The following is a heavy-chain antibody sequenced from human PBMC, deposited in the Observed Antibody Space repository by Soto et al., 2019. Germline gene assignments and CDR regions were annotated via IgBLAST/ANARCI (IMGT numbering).Heavy chain of an antibody. Sequence: GGSLRLSCAASGFTVSSNYMSWVRQAPGKGLEWVSVIYSGGSTYYADSAEGRFTISRDNSKHTLSLQMNSLRAEDTAVYFWAKATTPYYYYYGIDVWGQGTTVTVSS. CDR2: IYSGGST. V-gene: IGHV3-53*05. CDR1: GFTVSSNY. J-gene: IGHJ6*02. D-gene: IGHD5-12*01. CDR3: AKATTPYYYYYGIDV.